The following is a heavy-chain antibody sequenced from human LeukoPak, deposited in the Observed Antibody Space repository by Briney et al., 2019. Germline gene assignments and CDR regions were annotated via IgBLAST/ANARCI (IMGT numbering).Heavy chain of an antibody. CDR2: ISGGGGNT. Sequence: QAGGSLRLSCAASGFTFSSYAMTWVRQAPGKGLEWVSGISGGGGNTYYADSVKGRFTISRDNSKNTLYLQMNTLRVEDTAVYYCAKDLQLIMLGYFDYWGQGTLVTVSS. D-gene: IGHD2-8*01. J-gene: IGHJ4*02. V-gene: IGHV3-23*01. CDR1: GFTFSSYA. CDR3: AKDLQLIMLGYFDY.